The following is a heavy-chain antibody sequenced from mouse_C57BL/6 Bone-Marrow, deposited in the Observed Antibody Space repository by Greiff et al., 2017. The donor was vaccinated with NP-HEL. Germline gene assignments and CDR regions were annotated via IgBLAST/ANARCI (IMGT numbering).Heavy chain of an antibody. V-gene: IGHV1-81*01. CDR1: GYTFTSYG. J-gene: IGHJ4*01. Sequence: VQLQQSGAELARPGASVKLSCKASGYTFTSYGISWVKQRTGQGLEWIGEIYPRSGNTYYNEKFKGKATLTADKSSSTAYMELRSLTSEDSAVYFCARYPHYGSSYVGYAMDYWGQGTSVTVSS. CDR3: ARYPHYGSSYVGYAMDY. D-gene: IGHD1-1*01. CDR2: IYPRSGNT.